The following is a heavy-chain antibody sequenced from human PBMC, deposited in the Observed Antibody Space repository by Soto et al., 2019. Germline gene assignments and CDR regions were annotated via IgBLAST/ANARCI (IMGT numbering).Heavy chain of an antibody. CDR1: GFTFDDYA. V-gene: IGHV3-9*01. CDR3: AKGIMPAVRGSNYFDY. CDR2: ISWNSGSI. Sequence: EVQLVESGGGLVQPGRSLRLSCAASGFTFDDYARHWVRQAPGKGLEWVSGISWNSGSIGYADSLKGRFTISRDNDKNSLYLQMNSLRAEDTASYYCAKGIMPAVRGSNYFDYWGPGTLVTVSS. J-gene: IGHJ4*02. D-gene: IGHD1-26*01.